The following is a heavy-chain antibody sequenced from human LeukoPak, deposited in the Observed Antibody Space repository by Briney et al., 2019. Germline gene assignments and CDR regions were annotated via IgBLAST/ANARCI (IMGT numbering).Heavy chain of an antibody. V-gene: IGHV1-18*01. J-gene: IGHJ6*02. CDR1: GHSFANYG. CDR2: ISAHNGNT. D-gene: IGHD3-10*01. Sequence: ASVKVSCKASGHSFANYGISWVRQAPGQGLEWMGRISAHNGNTNYAQKFQGRVTMTTDTSTSAAYMELRSLKSDDTAVYYCAREVVSYHGSGSFSPRQDYYGMDVWGQGTTVIVSS. CDR3: AREVVSYHGSGSFSPRQDYYGMDV.